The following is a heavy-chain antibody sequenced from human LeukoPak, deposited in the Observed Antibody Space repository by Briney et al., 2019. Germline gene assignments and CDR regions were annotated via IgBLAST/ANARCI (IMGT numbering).Heavy chain of an antibody. V-gene: IGHV4-59*01. Sequence: PSETLSLTCTVSGGSINSYYWSWIRQPPGKGLEWIGYIFYTGSTSYNPSLNSRITISVDTSKNQFSLKLISVTAADTAVYYCARGPSWHYFDSWGQGALVTVSS. CDR1: GGSINSYY. CDR2: IFYTGST. CDR3: ARGPSWHYFDS. J-gene: IGHJ4*02.